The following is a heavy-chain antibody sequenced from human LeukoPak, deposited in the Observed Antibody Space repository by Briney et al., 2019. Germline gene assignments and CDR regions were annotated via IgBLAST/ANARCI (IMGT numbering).Heavy chain of an antibody. CDR1: GGSISSYY. CDR2: IYTSGST. Sequence: SETLSLTCTVSGGSISSYYCSWIRQPPGKGLEWIGYIYTSGSTNYSRSHMSRVTISVDTSKNQFSLKLSSVTAADTAVYYCARHGYSYGYDYFDYWGQGTLVTVSS. CDR3: ARHGYSYGYDYFDY. V-gene: IGHV4-4*09. J-gene: IGHJ4*02. D-gene: IGHD5-18*01.